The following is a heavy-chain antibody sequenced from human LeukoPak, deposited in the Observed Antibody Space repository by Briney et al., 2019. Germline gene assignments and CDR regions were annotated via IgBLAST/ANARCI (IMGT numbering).Heavy chain of an antibody. V-gene: IGHV3-30*18. Sequence: PGGSLRLSCAASGFTLSSYGMHWVRQAPGKGLEWVAVISYDGSNKYYADSVKGRFTISRDNSKNTLYLQMNSLRDEDTAVYYCAKDRLQGYYYGMDVWGQGTTVTVSS. CDR2: ISYDGSNK. CDR1: GFTLSSYG. J-gene: IGHJ6*02. CDR3: AKDRLQGYYYGMDV. D-gene: IGHD2-15*01.